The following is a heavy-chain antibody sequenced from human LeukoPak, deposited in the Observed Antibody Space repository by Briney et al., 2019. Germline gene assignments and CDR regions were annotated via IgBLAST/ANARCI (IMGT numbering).Heavy chain of an antibody. J-gene: IGHJ4*02. CDR2: ISSVSNTI. V-gene: IGHV3-48*03. D-gene: IGHD1-26*01. CDR3: ARVTIVGGSLDY. CDR1: GFTFSRYE. Sequence: PGGSLRLSCAASGFTFSRYEMNWVRQAPGKGLEWVSYISSVSNTISYADSVKGRFTISRDNAKNSLYLQMHSLRAEDTAAYYCARVTIVGGSLDYWGQGTLVTVSS.